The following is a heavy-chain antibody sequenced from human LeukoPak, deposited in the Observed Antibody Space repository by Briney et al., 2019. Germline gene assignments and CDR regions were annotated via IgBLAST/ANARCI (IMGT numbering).Heavy chain of an antibody. V-gene: IGHV4-39*01. D-gene: IGHD6-19*01. J-gene: IGHJ4*02. Sequence: LSETLSLICTVSGDSSSGHSYFFGWIRQPPGEGLEWVGNIHHIGSTYYTPPLKSRVAMYVDTSTGQFSLRLNSVTAADTAVYYCARTLPYNGRWRATFDFWGQGTLVTVSS. CDR3: ARTLPYNGRWRATFDF. CDR2: IHHIGST. CDR1: GDSSSGHSYF.